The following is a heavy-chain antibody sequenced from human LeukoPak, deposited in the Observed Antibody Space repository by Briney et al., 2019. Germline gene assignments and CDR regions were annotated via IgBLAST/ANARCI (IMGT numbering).Heavy chain of an antibody. D-gene: IGHD1-26*01. Sequence: GRSLRLSCAASGFTVSSNYMSWVRQAPGKGLEWVSVIYSGGSTYYADSVKGRFTISRDNSKNTLYLQMNSLRAEDTAVYYCAKQSGSQTYYFDYWGQGTLVTVSS. CDR1: GFTVSSNY. J-gene: IGHJ4*02. V-gene: IGHV3-66*04. CDR3: AKQSGSQTYYFDY. CDR2: IYSGGST.